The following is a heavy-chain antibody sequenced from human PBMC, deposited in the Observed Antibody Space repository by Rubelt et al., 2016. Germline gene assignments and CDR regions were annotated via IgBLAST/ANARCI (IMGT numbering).Heavy chain of an antibody. Sequence: QVVQSGAEVKKPGASVKVSCKASGYSFTTFKISWVRQATGPGLEWMGQMNPSNGHTAYAQKFQGRLTITRDTSRTTAYLGRSIRTSGGRAVYYGVREDDGAWRYLGDWGQGTLVTVSS. V-gene: IGHV1-8*01. D-gene: IGHD4-17*01. CDR1: GYSFTTFK. CDR3: VREDDGAWRYLGD. CDR2: MNPSNGHT. J-gene: IGHJ4*02.